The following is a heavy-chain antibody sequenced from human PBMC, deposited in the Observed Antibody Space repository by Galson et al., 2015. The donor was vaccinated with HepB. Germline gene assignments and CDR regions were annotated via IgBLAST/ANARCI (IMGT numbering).Heavy chain of an antibody. CDR1: GYTFTGYY. V-gene: IGHV1-2*04. D-gene: IGHD3-22*01. Sequence: SVKVSCKASGYTFTGYYMHWVRQAPGQGLEWMGWINPNSGGTNYAQKFQGWVTMTRDTSISTAYMELSRLRSDDTAVYYCARERGYPYYYDSSGYYYGQGFDYWGQGTLVTVSS. CDR3: ARERGYPYYYDSSGYYYGQGFDY. CDR2: INPNSGGT. J-gene: IGHJ4*02.